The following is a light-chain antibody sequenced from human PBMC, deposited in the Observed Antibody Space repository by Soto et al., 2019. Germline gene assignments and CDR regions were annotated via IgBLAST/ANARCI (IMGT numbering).Light chain of an antibody. CDR1: QSIISY. V-gene: IGKV1-39*01. Sequence: DIQVTQSPSSLSASVGDRVTITFRASQSIISYLNWYQQKPGKAPKLLIYGASNLQSGVPSRFRGSGSGTDFTLTISSLQPEDFATYYCQKSYTTVTFGGGTKVDIK. J-gene: IGKJ4*01. CDR2: GAS. CDR3: QKSYTTVT.